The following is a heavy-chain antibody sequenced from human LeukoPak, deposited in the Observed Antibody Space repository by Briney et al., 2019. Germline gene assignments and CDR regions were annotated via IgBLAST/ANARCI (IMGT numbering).Heavy chain of an antibody. CDR1: GFTISSYA. D-gene: IGHD5-18*01. Sequence: TGGSLRLSCAASGFTISSYAMSLVRQAPGKGLEWVSAISGSGGSTYYADSVKGRFTISRDNSKNTLYLQMNSLRAEDTAVYYCAKGRGSYGWWGQGTLVTVSS. CDR3: AKGRGSYGW. CDR2: ISGSGGST. J-gene: IGHJ4*02. V-gene: IGHV3-23*01.